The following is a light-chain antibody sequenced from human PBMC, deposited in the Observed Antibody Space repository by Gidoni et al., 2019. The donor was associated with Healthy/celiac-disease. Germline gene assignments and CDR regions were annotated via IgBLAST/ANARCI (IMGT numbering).Light chain of an antibody. CDR3: QQYCSTPQT. V-gene: IGKV4-1*01. CDR1: QSALYSSNNKNY. J-gene: IGKJ1*01. Sequence: DIVMTQPPDSLAVSLGERATVNCKSSQSALYSSNNKNYLAWYQQKPGQPPKLLIYWASTRESGVPDRFSGSGSGTDFTLTISSLQAEDVAVYYCQQYCSTPQTFGQGTKVEIK. CDR2: WAS.